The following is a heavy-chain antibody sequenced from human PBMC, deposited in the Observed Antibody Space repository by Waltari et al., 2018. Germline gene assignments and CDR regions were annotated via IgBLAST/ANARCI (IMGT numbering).Heavy chain of an antibody. Sequence: QVQLVQSGAEVKKPGSSVKVSCKASGGTFSSYAISWVRQAPGQGLEWMGRISPIFGKANDAQKFQGRVTITADKSTSTAYMELSSLRSEDTAVYYCARASADGDFIDYWGQGTLVTVSS. V-gene: IGHV1-69*04. J-gene: IGHJ4*02. CDR3: ARASADGDFIDY. D-gene: IGHD4-17*01. CDR1: GGTFSSYA. CDR2: ISPIFGKA.